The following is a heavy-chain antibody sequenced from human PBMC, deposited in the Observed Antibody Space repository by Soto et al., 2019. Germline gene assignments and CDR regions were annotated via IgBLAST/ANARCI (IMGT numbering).Heavy chain of an antibody. CDR3: ARRVGRQQLPSHYFDD. CDR2: IYYSGST. Sequence: SETLSLTCTVSGGSISSGGYYWSWIRQHPGKGLEWIGYIYYSGSTYYNPSPKSRVTISVDTSKNQFSLKLSSVTAADTAVYYCARRVGRQQLPSHYFDDWGQGTLVTVSS. D-gene: IGHD6-13*01. CDR1: GGSISSGGYY. J-gene: IGHJ4*02. V-gene: IGHV4-31*03.